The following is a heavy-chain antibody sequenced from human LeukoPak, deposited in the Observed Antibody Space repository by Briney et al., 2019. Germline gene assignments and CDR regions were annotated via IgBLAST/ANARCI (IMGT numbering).Heavy chain of an antibody. Sequence: SETLSLTCAVYGGSFSGYYWSWIRQPPGKGLEWIGEINHSGSTNYNPSLKSRVTISVDTSKNQFSLKLSSVTAADTAVYYCARVAGPGRLLWFGELWGDAFDIWGQGTMVTVSS. CDR1: GGSFSGYY. D-gene: IGHD3-10*01. CDR3: ARVAGPGRLLWFGELWGDAFDI. CDR2: INHSGST. V-gene: IGHV4-34*01. J-gene: IGHJ3*02.